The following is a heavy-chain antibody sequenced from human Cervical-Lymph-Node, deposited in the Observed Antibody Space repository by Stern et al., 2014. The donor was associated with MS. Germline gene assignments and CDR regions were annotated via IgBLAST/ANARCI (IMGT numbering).Heavy chain of an antibody. CDR1: GYTFTSYA. CDR2: INAGNGNT. Sequence: QVQLMQSGAEVKKPGASVKVSCKASGYTFTSYAMHWVRQAPGQRLEWMGWINAGNGNTKYSQKFQGRVTITRDTSASTAYMELSSLRSEDTAVYYCARHIGLTGYYPFDYWGQGTLVTVSS. CDR3: ARHIGLTGYYPFDY. D-gene: IGHD3-9*01. J-gene: IGHJ4*02. V-gene: IGHV1-3*01.